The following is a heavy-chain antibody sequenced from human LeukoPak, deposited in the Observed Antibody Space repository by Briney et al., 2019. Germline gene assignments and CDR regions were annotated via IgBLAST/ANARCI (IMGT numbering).Heavy chain of an antibody. D-gene: IGHD3-16*01. Sequence: GASVKVSCKASGYTFTSYGITWVRQAPGQGLEWMGWISAYNAYTYYAQKLQGRVTMTTDTSTSTAYMELRSLRSDDTAVYYCARTDYVWGSSDYWGQGTLVTVSS. CDR2: ISAYNAYT. CDR1: GYTFTSYG. CDR3: ARTDYVWGSSDY. V-gene: IGHV1-18*01. J-gene: IGHJ4*02.